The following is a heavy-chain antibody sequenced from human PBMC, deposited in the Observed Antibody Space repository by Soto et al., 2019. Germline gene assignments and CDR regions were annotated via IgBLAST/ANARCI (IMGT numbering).Heavy chain of an antibody. CDR1: GGSFSGYY. V-gene: IGHV4-34*01. J-gene: IGHJ6*02. CDR2: INHSGST. D-gene: IGHD6-13*01. Sequence: SETLSLTCAVYGGSFSGYYWSWIRQPPGKGLEWIGEINHSGSTNYNPSLKSRVTISVDTSKNQFSLKLSSVTAADTAVYYCARNRRQQLVRHTYYGMDVWGQGTTVTVSS. CDR3: ARNRRQQLVRHTYYGMDV.